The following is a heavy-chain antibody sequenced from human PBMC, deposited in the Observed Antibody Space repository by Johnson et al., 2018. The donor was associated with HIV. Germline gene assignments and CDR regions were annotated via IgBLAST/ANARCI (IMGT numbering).Heavy chain of an antibody. CDR1: GFTFSDYF. CDR3: ARDSPTGTTKGYAFDI. J-gene: IGHJ3*02. Sequence: QMQLVESGGGLVKPGGSLRLSCKASGFTFSDYFMSWIRQAPGKGLECISYISSSGSSIYYTDSLKGRFTISRDNAKNSLYLQMNSLRAEDTAVYYCARDSPTGTTKGYAFDIWGQGTMVTVSS. V-gene: IGHV3-11*04. CDR2: ISSSGSSI. D-gene: IGHD1-7*01.